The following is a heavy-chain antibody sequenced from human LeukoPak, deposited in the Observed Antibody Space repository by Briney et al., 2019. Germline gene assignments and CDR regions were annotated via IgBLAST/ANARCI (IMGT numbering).Heavy chain of an antibody. Sequence: PSETLSLTCAVYGGSFSGYYWSWIRQPPGKGLEWIGEINHSGSTNYNPSLKSRVTISVDTSKNQFSLKLSSVTAADTAVYYCARARIDFWSGYYGAGNWFDPWGQGTLVTVSS. CDR3: ARARIDFWSGYYGAGNWFDP. V-gene: IGHV4-34*01. CDR2: INHSGST. CDR1: GGSFSGYY. D-gene: IGHD3-3*01. J-gene: IGHJ5*02.